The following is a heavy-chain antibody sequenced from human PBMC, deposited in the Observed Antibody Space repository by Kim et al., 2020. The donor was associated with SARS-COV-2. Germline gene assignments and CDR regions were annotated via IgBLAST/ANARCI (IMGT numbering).Heavy chain of an antibody. V-gene: IGHV3-30*01. J-gene: IGHJ6*03. CDR3: AREVKEGGYYMDV. Sequence: ADSVKGRFTISRDNSKNTLYLQMNSLRAEDTAVYYCAREVKEGGYYMDVWGKGTTVTVSS. D-gene: IGHD2-15*01.